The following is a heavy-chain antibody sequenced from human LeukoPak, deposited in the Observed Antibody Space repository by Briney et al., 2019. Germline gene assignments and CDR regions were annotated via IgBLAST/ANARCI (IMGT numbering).Heavy chain of an antibody. J-gene: IGHJ4*02. CDR3: ARVWTVGATPPYYFDY. D-gene: IGHD1-26*01. CDR1: GGSFSGYY. CDR2: INHSGST. Sequence: SETLSLTCAVYGGSFSGYYWSWIRQPPGKGLEWIGEINHSGSTNYNPSLKSRVTISVDTSKNQFSLKLSSVTAADTAVYYCARVWTVGATPPYYFDYWGQGTLVTVSS. V-gene: IGHV4-34*01.